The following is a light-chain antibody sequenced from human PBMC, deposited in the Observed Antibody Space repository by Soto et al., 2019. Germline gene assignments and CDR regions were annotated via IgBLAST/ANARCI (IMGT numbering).Light chain of an antibody. V-gene: IGKV1-12*01. CDR1: QNINVW. CDR2: AAS. Sequence: DIQMTQSPSSVSASVGDRVTITCRASQNINVWFAWYQQNTGPAPNLLIYAASSLHSGVPSRFSGSGSGTDFTLTISSLQPEDFATYFCQQASGYPITFGQGTRLEMK. J-gene: IGKJ5*01. CDR3: QQASGYPIT.